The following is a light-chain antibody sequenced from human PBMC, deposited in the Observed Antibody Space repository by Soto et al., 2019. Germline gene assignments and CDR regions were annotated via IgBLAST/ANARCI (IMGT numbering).Light chain of an antibody. CDR2: EVS. CDR3: SSYTSSSTSVV. Sequence: QSVLTQPASVSGSPGQSITISCTGTSSDVGGYNYVSWYQQHPGKAPKLMIYEVSNRPSGVSNRFSGSKSGNTASLTISGLQAEDGADYYCSSYTSSSTSVVFGGGTKVTVL. V-gene: IGLV2-14*01. J-gene: IGLJ2*01. CDR1: SSDVGGYNY.